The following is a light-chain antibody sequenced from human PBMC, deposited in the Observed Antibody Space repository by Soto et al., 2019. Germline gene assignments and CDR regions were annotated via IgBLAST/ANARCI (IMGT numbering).Light chain of an antibody. Sequence: EIVMTQSPATLSVSPGEGATLSCRASQGVGTNLAWYQQKPGQAPRLLIYGASTRATGFPARFSGSGSGTEFTLTISSLQSEDFAVYYCQQYNKWPGTFGQGTQLEIK. CDR2: GAS. J-gene: IGKJ2*01. V-gene: IGKV3-15*01. CDR3: QQYNKWPGT. CDR1: QGVGTN.